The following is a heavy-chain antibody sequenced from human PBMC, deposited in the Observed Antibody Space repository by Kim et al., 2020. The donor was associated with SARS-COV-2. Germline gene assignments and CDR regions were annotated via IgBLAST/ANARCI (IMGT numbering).Heavy chain of an antibody. J-gene: IGHJ4*02. CDR2: IDPSDSYT. CDR1: GYSFTNYW. V-gene: IGHV5-10-1*01. CDR3: GRRYRSDWYVDY. D-gene: IGHD6-19*01. Sequence: GESLKISCKGSGYSFTNYWITWLRQMPGKGLEWMGTIDPSDSYTNYSPSFQGHVTISADTFIRTAYLQWSSLKASDTAIYYCGRRYRSDWYVDYWGQGTLVTVSS.